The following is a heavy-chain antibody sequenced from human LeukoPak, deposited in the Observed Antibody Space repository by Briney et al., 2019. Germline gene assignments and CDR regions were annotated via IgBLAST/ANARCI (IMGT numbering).Heavy chain of an antibody. V-gene: IGHV1-18*01. Sequence: ASVKVSCKASGFTFTSYDINWVRQAPGQGLEWMGWISSYNGNTNYAQRLLGRVTMTTDTSTSTAYMELRSLRSDDTAVYYCARVPRTAFDYWGQGTLVNVSP. CDR3: ARVPRTAFDY. CDR1: GFTFTSYD. CDR2: ISSYNGNT. J-gene: IGHJ4*02. D-gene: IGHD2-21*02.